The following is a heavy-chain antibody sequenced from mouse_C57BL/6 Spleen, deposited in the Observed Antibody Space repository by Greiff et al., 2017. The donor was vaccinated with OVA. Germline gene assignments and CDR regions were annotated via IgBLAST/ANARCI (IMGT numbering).Heavy chain of an antibody. J-gene: IGHJ1*03. CDR1: GFTFSDYY. CDR2: INYDGSST. Sequence: EVMLVESEGGLVQPGSSMKLSCTASGFTFSDYYMAWVRQVPEKGLEWVANINYDGSSTYYLDSLKSRFIISRDNAKNILYLQMSSLKSEDTATYYCARDRDYDYDRGDWYFDVWGTGTTVTVSS. V-gene: IGHV5-16*01. D-gene: IGHD2-4*01. CDR3: ARDRDYDYDRGDWYFDV.